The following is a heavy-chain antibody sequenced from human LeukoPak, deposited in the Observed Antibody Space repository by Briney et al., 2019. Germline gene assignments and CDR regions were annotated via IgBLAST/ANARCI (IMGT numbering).Heavy chain of an antibody. Sequence: PSETLSLTCTVSGGSISSSNYYWGWIRQPPGKGLEWIGEIYHSGSTNYNPSPKSRVTISVDKSKNQFSLKLSSVTAADTAVYYCARDLGSSTAHYFDYWGQGTLVTVSS. J-gene: IGHJ4*02. D-gene: IGHD6-13*01. CDR3: ARDLGSSTAHYFDY. V-gene: IGHV4-39*07. CDR2: IYHSGST. CDR1: GGSISSSNYY.